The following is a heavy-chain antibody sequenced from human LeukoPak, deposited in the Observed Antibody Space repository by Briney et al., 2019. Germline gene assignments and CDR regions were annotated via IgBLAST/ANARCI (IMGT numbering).Heavy chain of an antibody. V-gene: IGHV4-39*02. Sequence: SETLSLTCTVSGGSISSSSYYWGWIRQPPGKGLEWIGSIYYSGSTYYNPSLKSRVTISVDTSKNQFSLELSSVTAADTAVYYCARDNRVSWAFDIWGQGTMVTVSS. CDR3: ARDNRVSWAFDI. J-gene: IGHJ3*02. CDR2: IYYSGST. CDR1: GGSISSSSYY. D-gene: IGHD1-14*01.